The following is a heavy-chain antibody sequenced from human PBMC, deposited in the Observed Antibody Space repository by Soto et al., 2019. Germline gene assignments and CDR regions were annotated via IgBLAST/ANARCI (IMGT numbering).Heavy chain of an antibody. D-gene: IGHD3-10*01. CDR2: ISSTDEK. Sequence: QVTLKESGPVLVRPTETLTLTCTVSGFSLNNVRMGVTWIRQPPGKALEWLAHISSTDEKAYSTSLKTRLTNSQDTPHSPVVPSMTHLDPFYTATYYCARLVLGSGNSFPLYRFYHGLDVWGPGTPVTVSS. CDR3: ARLVLGSGNSFPLYRFYHGLDV. V-gene: IGHV2-26*01. J-gene: IGHJ6*02. CDR1: GFSLNNVRMG.